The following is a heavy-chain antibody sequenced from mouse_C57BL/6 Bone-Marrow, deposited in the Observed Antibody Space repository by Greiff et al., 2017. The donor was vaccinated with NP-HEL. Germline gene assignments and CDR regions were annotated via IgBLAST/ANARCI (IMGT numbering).Heavy chain of an antibody. CDR2: IYPRSGNT. V-gene: IGHV1-81*01. CDR3: ARNHYDGSSYHYFDY. D-gene: IGHD1-1*01. CDR1: GYTFTSYG. Sequence: VQLQESGAELARPGASVKLSCKASGYTFTSYGISWVKQRTGQGLEWIGEIYPRSGNTYYNEKFKGKATLTADKSSSTAYMELRSLTSEDSAVYFCARNHYDGSSYHYFDYWGQGTTLTVSS. J-gene: IGHJ2*01.